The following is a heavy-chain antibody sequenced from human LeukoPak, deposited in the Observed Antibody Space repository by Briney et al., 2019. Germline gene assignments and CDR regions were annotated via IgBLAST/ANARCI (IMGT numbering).Heavy chain of an antibody. D-gene: IGHD3-10*02. CDR2: ISGAGTST. CDR1: GFTFSSYA. V-gene: IGHV3-23*01. CDR3: AELGITMIGGV. Sequence: GGSLRLSCAASGFTFSSYAMSWVRQAPGKGLEWVSLISGAGTSTYYADSVKGRFTISRDNFKNTLYAQMNNLGAEDTAVYYCAELGITMIGGVWGKGTTVTISS. J-gene: IGHJ6*04.